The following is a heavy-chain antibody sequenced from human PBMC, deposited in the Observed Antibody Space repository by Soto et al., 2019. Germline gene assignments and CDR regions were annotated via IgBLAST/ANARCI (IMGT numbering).Heavy chain of an antibody. D-gene: IGHD3-10*01. CDR3: AKDIYNPSPRYFDY. CDR2: ISDNGAYT. V-gene: IGHV3-23*01. CDR1: GFIFSSYA. J-gene: IGHJ4*02. Sequence: GGSLRLSCAASGFIFSSYAMNWVRLAPGKGLEWVSGISDNGAYTYYADSVKGRFTISRDNSKDTLFLQMSSLSAEDTAVYYCAKDIYNPSPRYFDYWGQGTPVTVSS.